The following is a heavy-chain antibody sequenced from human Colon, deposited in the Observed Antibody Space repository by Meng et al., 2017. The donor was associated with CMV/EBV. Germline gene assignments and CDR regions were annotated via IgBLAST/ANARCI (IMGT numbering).Heavy chain of an antibody. CDR1: GFTFSDHF. J-gene: IGHJ4*02. Sequence: EVQLVESGGGLVQPGGSLRLSCAASGFTFSDHFIDWVRQAPGKGLEWVGRTKNKAYSYTTEYAASVKGRFTISRDGSKNSLYLQMNSLTTEDTAVYYCAMIRGVEEYRGQGTLVTVSS. V-gene: IGHV3-72*01. CDR2: TKNKAYSYTT. CDR3: AMIRGVEEY. D-gene: IGHD3-10*01.